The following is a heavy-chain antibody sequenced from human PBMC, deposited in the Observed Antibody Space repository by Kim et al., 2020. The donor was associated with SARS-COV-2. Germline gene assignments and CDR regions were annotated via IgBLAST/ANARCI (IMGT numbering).Heavy chain of an antibody. D-gene: IGHD2-2*01. CDR3: ARISCSSTSCYSDS. Sequence: GGSLRLSCAASGFTFISYSMNWVRQAPGKGLEWVSYMSSSSYIYYADSVKGRFTISRDNAKNSLYLQMNSLRAEDTAVYYCARISCSSTSCYSDSWGQGTLVTVSS. V-gene: IGHV3-21*01. J-gene: IGHJ4*02. CDR2: MSSSSYI. CDR1: GFTFISYS.